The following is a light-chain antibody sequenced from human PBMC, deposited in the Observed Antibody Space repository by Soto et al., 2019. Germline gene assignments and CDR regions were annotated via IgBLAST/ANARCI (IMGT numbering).Light chain of an antibody. CDR1: QSVSGN. Sequence: EMVLTQSPATLSVSPGERATLSCRASQSVSGNLAWYQQKPGQAPRLLIDGASTRATGIPARFSGRGSGTAFTLIISSLQSEDFAVYYCQQYDNWPRTFGQGTKVEFK. CDR3: QQYDNWPRT. CDR2: GAS. J-gene: IGKJ1*01. V-gene: IGKV3-15*01.